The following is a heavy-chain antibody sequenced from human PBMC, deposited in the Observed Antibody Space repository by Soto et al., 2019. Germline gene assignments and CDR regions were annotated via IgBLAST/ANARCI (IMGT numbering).Heavy chain of an antibody. J-gene: IGHJ1*01. D-gene: IGHD5-18*01. CDR1: GFTFSSYA. CDR2: ISGSGGST. CDR3: VVIQLWPDQYFQH. V-gene: IGHV3-23*01. Sequence: GGSLRLSCAASGFTFSSYAMSWVRQAPGKGLEWVSAISGSGGSTYYADSVKGRFTISRDNSKNTLYLQMNSLRAEDTAVYYCVVIQLWPDQYFQHWGQGTLVTVSS.